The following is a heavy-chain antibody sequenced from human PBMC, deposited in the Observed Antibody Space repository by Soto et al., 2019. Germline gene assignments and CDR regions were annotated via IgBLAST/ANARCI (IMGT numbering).Heavy chain of an antibody. V-gene: IGHV3-48*03. D-gene: IGHD3-22*01. CDR3: ARDKGYYDSSGSNYFDY. CDR2: ISSSGSTI. Sequence: EVQLVESGGGLVQPGGSLRLSCAASGFTFSSYEMNWVRQAPGKGLEWVSYISSSGSTIYYADSVKGRFTISRDNAKNSLYLQMNSLRAEDTAVYYCARDKGYYDSSGSNYFDYWGQGTLVTVSS. CDR1: GFTFSSYE. J-gene: IGHJ4*02.